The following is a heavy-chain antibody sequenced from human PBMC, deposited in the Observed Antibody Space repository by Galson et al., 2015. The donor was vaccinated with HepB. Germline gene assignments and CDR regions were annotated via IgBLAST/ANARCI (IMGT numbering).Heavy chain of an antibody. CDR1: GYTFTSYA. V-gene: IGHV7-4-1*02. Sequence: SVKVSCKASGYTFTSYAMNWVRQAPGQGLEWMGWINTNTGNPTYAQGFTGRFVFSLDTSVSTAYLQISSLKAEDTAVYYCAREWQQPDTGGMDAWGQGTTVTVSS. D-gene: IGHD6-13*01. J-gene: IGHJ6*02. CDR2: INTNTGNP. CDR3: AREWQQPDTGGMDA.